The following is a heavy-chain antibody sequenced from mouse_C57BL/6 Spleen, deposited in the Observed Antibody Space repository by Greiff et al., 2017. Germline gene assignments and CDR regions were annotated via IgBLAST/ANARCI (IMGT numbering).Heavy chain of an antibody. CDR2: IYPGDGDT. CDR3: ARWDDLAWFAY. Sequence: QVQLQQQSGPELVKPGASVKISCKASGYAFSSSWMNWVKQRPGKGLEWIGRIYPGDGDTNYNGKYKGKATLTADKSSSTAYMQLSSLTSEDSAVYFCARWDDLAWFAYWGQGTLVTVSA. CDR1: GYAFSSSW. V-gene: IGHV1-82*01. D-gene: IGHD4-1*01. J-gene: IGHJ3*01.